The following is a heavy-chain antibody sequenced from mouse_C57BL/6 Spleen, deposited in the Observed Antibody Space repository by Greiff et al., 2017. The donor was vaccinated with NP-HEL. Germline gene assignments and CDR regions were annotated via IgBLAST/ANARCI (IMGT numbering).Heavy chain of an antibody. CDR1: GFNIKDYY. CDR3: ASGLLRYYFDY. V-gene: IGHV14-2*01. CDR2: LDPEDGET. D-gene: IGHD1-1*01. J-gene: IGHJ2*01. Sequence: VQLQQSGAELVKPGASVKLSCTASGFNIKDYYMHWVKQRTEQGLEWIGRLDPEDGETKYAPAFQGKATITADTSSNTAYLQLSSLTSEDTAVYYCASGLLRYYFDYWGQGTTLTVSS.